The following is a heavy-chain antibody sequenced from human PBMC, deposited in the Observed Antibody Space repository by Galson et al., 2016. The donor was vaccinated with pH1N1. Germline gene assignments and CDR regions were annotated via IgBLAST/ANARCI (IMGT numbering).Heavy chain of an antibody. Sequence: SLRLSCAASGFTVNSNYMSWVRQAPGKGLEWVAVISFDGRNEYYADSVKGRFTIYRDNSKNTMYLQMNSLRAEDTAVYYCARDRFLDNWYFDLWAVAPWSLSPQ. CDR3: ARDRFLDNWYFDL. D-gene: IGHD3/OR15-3a*01. CDR2: ISFDGRNE. J-gene: IGHJ2*01. CDR1: GFTVNSNY. V-gene: IGHV3-30*03.